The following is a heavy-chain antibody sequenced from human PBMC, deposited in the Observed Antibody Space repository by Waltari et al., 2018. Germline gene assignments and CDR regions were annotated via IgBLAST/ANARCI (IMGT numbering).Heavy chain of an antibody. CDR3: ARVGLMTTVTTLYYYYGMDV. CDR2: ISAYNGNT. CDR1: GYTFTSYG. D-gene: IGHD4-17*01. V-gene: IGHV1-18*01. J-gene: IGHJ6*02. Sequence: QVQLVQSGAEVKKPGASVKVSCKASGYTFTSYGISWVRQAPGQGLEWMGWISAYNGNTNYAQKLQGRVTMTTDTSTSTAYMELRSLRSDDTAVYYCARVGLMTTVTTLYYYYGMDVWGQGTTVTVSS.